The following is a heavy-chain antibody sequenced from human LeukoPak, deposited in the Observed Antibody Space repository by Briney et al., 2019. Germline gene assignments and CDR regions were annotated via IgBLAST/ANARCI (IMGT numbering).Heavy chain of an antibody. CDR3: AKDFALVRSGSYGFDY. D-gene: IGHD3-10*01. CDR1: GFTFSSYA. V-gene: IGHV3-23*01. Sequence: PGGSLRLSCAASGFTFSSYAMSWVRQAPGEGLEWVSAISGGGGSTSYADPVKGRFTISRDNSKNTRYRQMNSLRAEDTAVYYCAKDFALVRSGSYGFDYWGQGTLVTVSS. CDR2: ISGGGGST. J-gene: IGHJ4*02.